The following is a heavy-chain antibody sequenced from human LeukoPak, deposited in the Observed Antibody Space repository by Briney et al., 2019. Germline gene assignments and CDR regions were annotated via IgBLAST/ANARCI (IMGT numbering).Heavy chain of an antibody. Sequence: PSVTQSLPCTVCGGSSSTYYWSWLRQPPGKGLEWIGYIYSSGSTNFNPSLKSRVTISVDTTKHQLSLKLSSVTAAGTAVYYCAREQLNLVVDFGLDVWGEETTVTASS. D-gene: IGHD2-2*01. V-gene: IGHV4-59*01. CDR3: AREQLNLVVDFGLDV. CDR1: GGSSSTYY. CDR2: IYSSGST. J-gene: IGHJ6*01.